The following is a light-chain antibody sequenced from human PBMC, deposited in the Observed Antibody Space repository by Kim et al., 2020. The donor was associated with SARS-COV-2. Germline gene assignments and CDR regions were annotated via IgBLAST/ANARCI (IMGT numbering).Light chain of an antibody. J-gene: IGLJ1*01. Sequence: GQSITISCTGTSSNIGSDNLVSWYQQHPGKAPRVMFYEVSRRPSGVSNRFSGSKSGNTASLKISGLQAEDEADYYCCSYAGSSSFVFGTGTKVTVL. CDR1: SSNIGSDNL. V-gene: IGLV2-23*02. CDR3: CSYAGSSSFV. CDR2: EVS.